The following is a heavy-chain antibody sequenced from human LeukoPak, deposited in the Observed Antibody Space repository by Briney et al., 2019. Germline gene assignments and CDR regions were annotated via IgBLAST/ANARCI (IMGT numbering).Heavy chain of an antibody. Sequence: GGTLRLSCAASGFTFNNYAMTWVRQAPGKGLEWVSSISASGVMTYYADSVKGRITVSRDNSKNSVYLQMSRLTAADTAVYYCAKDRSIGTYYTFDHWGQGTLVTVSS. CDR3: AKDRSIGTYYTFDH. V-gene: IGHV3-23*01. CDR2: ISASGVMT. CDR1: GFTFNNYA. J-gene: IGHJ4*02. D-gene: IGHD1-26*01.